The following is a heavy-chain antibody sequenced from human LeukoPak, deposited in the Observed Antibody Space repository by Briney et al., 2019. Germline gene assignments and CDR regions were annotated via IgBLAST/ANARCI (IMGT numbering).Heavy chain of an antibody. CDR3: ARGSGPGDY. V-gene: IGHV4-39*07. CDR2: IYYSGST. CDR1: GGSISSSSYY. J-gene: IGHJ4*02. Sequence: SETLSLTCTVSGGSISSSSYYWGWIRQPPGKGLEWIGSIYYSGSTYYNPSLKSRVTISVDTSKNQFSLKLSSVTAADTAVYYCARGSGPGDYWGQGALVTVSS.